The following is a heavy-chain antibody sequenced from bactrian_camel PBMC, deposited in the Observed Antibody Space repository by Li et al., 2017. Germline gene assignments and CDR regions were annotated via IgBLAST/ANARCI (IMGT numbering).Heavy chain of an antibody. CDR3: AADDIEYGGCAYCKLDRKKPFTY. CDR2: ICAALGNT. D-gene: IGHD5*01. J-gene: IGHJ4*01. Sequence: HVQLVESGGGSVQAGGSLRLSCVASENTYNYVGWFRLAPGKEREGVAGICAALGNTVYADSVKGRFTVSQDNAKNTVYLQMNDLKPEDTATYYCAADDIEYGGCAYCKLDRKKPFTYWGQGTQVTVS. CDR1: ENTYNY. V-gene: IGHV3-3*01.